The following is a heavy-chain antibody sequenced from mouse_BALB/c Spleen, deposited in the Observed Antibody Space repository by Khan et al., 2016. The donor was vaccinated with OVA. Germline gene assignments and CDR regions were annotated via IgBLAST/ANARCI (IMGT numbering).Heavy chain of an antibody. D-gene: IGHD1-1*01. Sequence: EVQLVESGPGLVKPSQSLSLTCTVTGYSITSDYAWNWIRPFPGNKLEWMGYISYSGRTSYNPSLHSRISFTRDTSTNQFFLQLNAVTTADTATYYGARSVTITTVVATDFDYWGQGTTLTVSA. V-gene: IGHV3-2*02. CDR2: ISYSGRT. CDR1: GYSITSDYA. J-gene: IGHJ2*01. CDR3: ARSVTITTVVATDFDY.